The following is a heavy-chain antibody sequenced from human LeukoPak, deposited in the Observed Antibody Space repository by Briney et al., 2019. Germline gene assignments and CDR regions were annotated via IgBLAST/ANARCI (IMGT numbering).Heavy chain of an antibody. V-gene: IGHV4-39*01. D-gene: IGHD1-26*01. CDR2: IYYSGST. CDR1: GGSISSSSYY. CDR3: ARRGGSYYSDY. J-gene: IGHJ4*02. Sequence: PSETLSLTCTVSGGSISSSSYYCGWIRQPPGKGLEWIGSIYYSGSTYYNPSLKSRVTISVDTSKNQFSLKLSSVTAADTAVYYCARRGGSYYSDYRGQGTLVTVSS.